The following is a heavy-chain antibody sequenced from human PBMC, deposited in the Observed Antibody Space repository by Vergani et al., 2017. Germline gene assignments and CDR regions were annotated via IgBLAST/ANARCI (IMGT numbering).Heavy chain of an antibody. CDR2: IYTSGST. CDR1: GGSISSYY. J-gene: IGHJ6*03. D-gene: IGHD3-3*01. Sequence: QVQLQESGPGLVKPSETLSLTCTVSGGSISSYYWSWIRQPAGKGLEWIGRIYTSGSTNYNPSLKSRVTMSVDTSKNQFSLKLSSVTAADTAVYYCASPPAFWSGLNYYYYMDVWGKGTTVTVSS. V-gene: IGHV4-4*07. CDR3: ASPPAFWSGLNYYYYMDV.